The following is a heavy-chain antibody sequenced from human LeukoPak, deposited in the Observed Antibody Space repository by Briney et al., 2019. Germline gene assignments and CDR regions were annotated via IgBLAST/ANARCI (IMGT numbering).Heavy chain of an antibody. Sequence: GRSLRLSCAASGFTFSSYGMHWVRQAPGKGLEWVAFIRYDGSNKYYADSVKGRFTISRDNSKNTLYLQMNSLRAEDTAVYYCAKEYSGSSKGAFDYWGQGTLVTVSS. CDR2: IRYDGSNK. CDR3: AKEYSGSSKGAFDY. V-gene: IGHV3-30*02. D-gene: IGHD1-26*01. J-gene: IGHJ4*02. CDR1: GFTFSSYG.